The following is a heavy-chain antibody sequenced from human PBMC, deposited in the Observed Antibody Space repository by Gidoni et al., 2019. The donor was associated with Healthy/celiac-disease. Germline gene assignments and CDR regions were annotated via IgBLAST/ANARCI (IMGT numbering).Heavy chain of an antibody. J-gene: IGHJ4*02. D-gene: IGHD3-22*01. V-gene: IGHV1-2*04. CDR2: INPNSGGT. CDR3: ARGGITMIVGPFDY. Sequence: QVQPVQSGAEWKKPGASERVSCKASGYTFTGYYMHWVRQSTGQELEWMGWINPNSGGTNYAQKFQGWVTMTRDTSISTAYMELSRLRSDDTAVYYCARGGITMIVGPFDYWGQGTLVTVSS. CDR1: GYTFTGYY.